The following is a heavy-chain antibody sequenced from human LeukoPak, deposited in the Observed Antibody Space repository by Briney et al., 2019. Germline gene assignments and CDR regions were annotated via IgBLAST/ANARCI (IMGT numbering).Heavy chain of an antibody. CDR1: GYTFTSYG. J-gene: IGHJ3*02. CDR2: ISAYDGNT. V-gene: IGHV1-18*01. D-gene: IGHD4-23*01. Sequence: ASVKVSCKASGYTFTSYGISWVRQAPGQGLEWMGWISAYDGNTNYAQKLQGRVTMTTDTSTSTAYMELRSLRSDDTAVYYCARASYGGNSEAFDIWGQGTMVTVSS. CDR3: ARASYGGNSEAFDI.